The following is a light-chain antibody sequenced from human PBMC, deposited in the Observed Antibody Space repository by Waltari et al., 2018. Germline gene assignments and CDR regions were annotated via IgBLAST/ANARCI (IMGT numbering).Light chain of an antibody. CDR1: QSLSNNY. CDR3: QQYGTSSLS. J-gene: IGKJ4*01. V-gene: IGKV3-20*01. Sequence: EIVLTQSPGTLSLSPGERATLSCTASQSLSNNYLAWYQQKPGQAPRLLIYHASSRTTGIPDRFGGSGSGTDFTLSISRVEPEDFAVYYCQQYGTSSLSFGGGTKVEIK. CDR2: HAS.